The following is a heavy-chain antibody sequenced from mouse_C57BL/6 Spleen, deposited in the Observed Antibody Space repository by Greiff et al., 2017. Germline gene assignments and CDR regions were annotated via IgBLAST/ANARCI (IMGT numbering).Heavy chain of an antibody. V-gene: IGHV1-72*01. J-gene: IGHJ4*01. D-gene: IGHD3-1*01. CDR2: IDPGSGGT. CDR1: GYTFTSYW. CDR3: AREARRCYFAMDD. Sequence: QVQLQQPGAELVKPGASVKLSCKASGYTFTSYWMHWVKQRPGRGLEWIGRIDPGSGGTKYNEKFKSKATLTVDKPSSTAYMQLSSLTSEDSAVYYCAREARRCYFAMDDWGKGTSVTV.